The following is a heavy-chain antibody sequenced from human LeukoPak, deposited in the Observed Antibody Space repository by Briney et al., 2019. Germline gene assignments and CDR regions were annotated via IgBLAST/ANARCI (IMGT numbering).Heavy chain of an antibody. V-gene: IGHV3-23*01. J-gene: IGHJ4*02. D-gene: IGHD3-22*01. Sequence: PGGSLRLSCAPSGFTFSIYGMSWVRQAPGKGLEWVSAIGSSGATYYADSVKGRFTISRDNSKNTLYLQMDSLRVEDTALYYCAKRDSSGYYYFDYWGQGTLVTVSS. CDR3: AKRDSSGYYYFDY. CDR2: IGSSGAT. CDR1: GFTFSIYG.